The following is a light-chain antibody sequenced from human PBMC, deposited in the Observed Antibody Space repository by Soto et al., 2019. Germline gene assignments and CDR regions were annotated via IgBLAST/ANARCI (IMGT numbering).Light chain of an antibody. Sequence: EIVLTQSPGTLSLSPGERATLSCRASQSVSSALAWYLQKPGQAPRLLIYDASTRAAGIPGRFSGSGSGTAFTLTISSLEPEDFAVYYCQQRSNWPAMITFGQGTRLEIK. V-gene: IGKV3-11*01. J-gene: IGKJ5*01. CDR2: DAS. CDR3: QQRSNWPAMIT. CDR1: QSVSSA.